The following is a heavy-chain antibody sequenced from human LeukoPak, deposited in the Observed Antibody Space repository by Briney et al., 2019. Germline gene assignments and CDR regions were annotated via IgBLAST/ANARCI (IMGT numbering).Heavy chain of an antibody. Sequence: ASVKVSCKASGYTFSSYDMNWVRQATGQGLEWMGWMNPNSGNTGYAQKFQGRVTMTRNTSIRTAYMELSSLRSEDTAVYYCARSLDDSSEGAFDIWGQGTMVTVSS. J-gene: IGHJ3*02. CDR1: GYTFSSYD. D-gene: IGHD3-22*01. CDR3: ARSLDDSSEGAFDI. V-gene: IGHV1-8*01. CDR2: MNPNSGNT.